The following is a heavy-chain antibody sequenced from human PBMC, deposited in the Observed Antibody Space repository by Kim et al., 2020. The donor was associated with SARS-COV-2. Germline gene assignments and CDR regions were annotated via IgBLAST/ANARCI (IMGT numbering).Heavy chain of an antibody. J-gene: IGHJ4*02. V-gene: IGHV3-21*01. Sequence: GGSLRLSCAASGFTFSSYSMNWVRQAPGKGLEWVSSISSSSSYIYYADSVKGRFTISRDNAKNSLYLQMNSLRAEDTAVYYCARDPWYDILTGYLDYWGQRTLVTVSS. CDR1: GFTFSSYS. D-gene: IGHD3-9*01. CDR2: ISSSSSYI. CDR3: ARDPWYDILTGYLDY.